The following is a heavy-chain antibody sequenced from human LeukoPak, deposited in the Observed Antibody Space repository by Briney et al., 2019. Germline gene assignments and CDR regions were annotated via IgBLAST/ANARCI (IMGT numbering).Heavy chain of an antibody. CDR3: ARGPGRLGYCSGGSCQGYWFDP. V-gene: IGHV4-61*02. CDR1: GGSISSGSYY. Sequence: PSQTLSLTCTVSGGSISSGSYYWSWIRQPAGKGLEWIVRIYTSGSTNYNPSLKSRVTISVDTSKNQFSLKLSSVTAADTAVYYCARGPGRLGYCSGGSCQGYWFDPWGQGTLVTVSS. D-gene: IGHD2-15*01. CDR2: IYTSGST. J-gene: IGHJ5*02.